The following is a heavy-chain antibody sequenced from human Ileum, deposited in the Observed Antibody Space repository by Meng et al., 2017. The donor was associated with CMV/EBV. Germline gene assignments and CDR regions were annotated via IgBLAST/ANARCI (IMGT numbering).Heavy chain of an antibody. Sequence: ASVKVSCKASGYTFTSYGISWVRQAPGQGLEWMGWISAYNGNTNYAQTLQGRVTMTTDTSTSTVYMELRSLRSDDTAVYYCERDHRANYYYYGMDVWGRGTTVIVSS. V-gene: IGHV1-18*01. CDR1: GYTFTSYG. J-gene: IGHJ6*02. CDR3: ERDHRANYYYYGMDV. CDR2: ISAYNGNT.